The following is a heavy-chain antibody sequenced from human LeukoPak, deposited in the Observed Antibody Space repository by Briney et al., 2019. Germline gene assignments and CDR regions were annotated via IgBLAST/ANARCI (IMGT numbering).Heavy chain of an antibody. V-gene: IGHV4-59*10. J-gene: IGHJ3*02. Sequence: PSETLSLTCAVYGGSFSGYYWSWIRQPAGKGLEWIGRIYTSGSTNYNPSLKSRVTMSVDTSKNQFSLKLSSVTAADTAVYYCARGPPRNYYDSSGYYSYAFDIWGQGTMVTVSS. CDR1: GGSFSGYY. CDR2: IYTSGST. D-gene: IGHD3-22*01. CDR3: ARGPPRNYYDSSGYYSYAFDI.